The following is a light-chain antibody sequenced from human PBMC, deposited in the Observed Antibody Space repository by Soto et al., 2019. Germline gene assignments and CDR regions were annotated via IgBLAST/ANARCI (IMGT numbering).Light chain of an antibody. CDR2: SNN. Sequence: QSVLTQPPSASGTPGQRVTISCSGSSSNIGSNTVNWYQQLPGTAPKLLIYSNNQRPSGVPDRFSGSKSGTSASLAISGLQSDDAADYYCAAWDDSLNGVVFGGGTQLTVL. CDR1: SSNIGSNT. J-gene: IGLJ2*01. V-gene: IGLV1-44*01. CDR3: AAWDDSLNGVV.